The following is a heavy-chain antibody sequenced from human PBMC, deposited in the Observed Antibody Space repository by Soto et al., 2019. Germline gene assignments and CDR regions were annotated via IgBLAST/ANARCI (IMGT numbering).Heavy chain of an antibody. CDR1: GFTFSSYW. J-gene: IGHJ6*03. V-gene: IGHV3-7*01. Sequence: GGSLRLSCAASGFTFSSYWMSWVRQAPGKGLEWVANIKQDGSEKYYVDSVKGRFTISRDNAKNSLYLKMNSLRAEDTAVYYCAREAQYYDFWSGYYIGGYYYYMDVWGKGTTVTVSS. CDR3: AREAQYYDFWSGYYIGGYYYYMDV. D-gene: IGHD3-3*01. CDR2: IKQDGSEK.